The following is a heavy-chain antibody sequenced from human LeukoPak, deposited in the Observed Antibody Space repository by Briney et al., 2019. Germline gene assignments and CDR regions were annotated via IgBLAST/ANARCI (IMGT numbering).Heavy chain of an antibody. V-gene: IGHV3-73*01. CDR3: TSVIVGALGAFDY. Sequence: GGSLRLSCAVSGFTFSGSAMHWVRQASGKGLEWVGRIRSKANSYATAYAASVKGRFTISRDDSKNTAYLQMNSLKTEDTAVYYCTSVIVGALGAFDYWGQGTLVTVSS. CDR2: IRSKANSYAT. J-gene: IGHJ4*02. CDR1: GFTFSGSA. D-gene: IGHD1-26*01.